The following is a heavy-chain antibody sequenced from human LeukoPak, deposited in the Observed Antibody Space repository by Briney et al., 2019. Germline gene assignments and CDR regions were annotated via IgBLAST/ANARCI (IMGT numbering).Heavy chain of an antibody. CDR1: GLIIETYG. J-gene: IGHJ3*02. CDR2: ISKNGSNT. D-gene: IGHD6-13*01. V-gene: IGHV3-30*03. CDR3: ASSSWYLDAFDI. Sequence: GGSLRLSCEVSGLIIETYGMHWVRQAPGKGLEWVGVISKNGSNTYYGDSVKGRFTISRDNSKNTLYLQMNSLRAEDTAVYYCASSSWYLDAFDIWGQGTMVTVSS.